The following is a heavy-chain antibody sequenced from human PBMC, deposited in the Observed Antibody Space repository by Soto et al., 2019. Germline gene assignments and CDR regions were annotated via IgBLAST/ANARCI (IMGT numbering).Heavy chain of an antibody. V-gene: IGHV1-69*02. J-gene: IGHJ4*02. D-gene: IGHD4-17*01. CDR1: GGTFSSYT. CDR3: ASRDDYGDYYYFYY. Sequence: QVQLVQSGAEVKKPGSSVKVSCKASGGTFSSYTISWVRQAPGQGLEWMGRIIPILGIANYAPKFQGRVTSTADKSTSTAYMELSSLRSEDTAVYYCASRDDYGDYYYFYYWGQGTLVTVSS. CDR2: IIPILGIA.